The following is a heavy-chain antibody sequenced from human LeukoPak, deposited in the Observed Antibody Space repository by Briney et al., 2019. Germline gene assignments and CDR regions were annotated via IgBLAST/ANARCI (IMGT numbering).Heavy chain of an antibody. V-gene: IGHV3-23*01. CDR2: ISGSGGST. Sequence: GGSLRLSCAASGFTFNNYGMHWVRQAPGKGLEWVSAISGSGGSTYYADSVKGRFTISRDNSKNTLYLQMNSLRAEDTAVYYCAKSLWAFGEGGFDYWGQGTLVTVSS. J-gene: IGHJ4*02. D-gene: IGHD3-10*01. CDR3: AKSLWAFGEGGFDY. CDR1: GFTFNNYG.